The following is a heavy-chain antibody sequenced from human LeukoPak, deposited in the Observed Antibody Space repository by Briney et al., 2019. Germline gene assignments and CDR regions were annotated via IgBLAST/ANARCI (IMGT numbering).Heavy chain of an antibody. CDR3: ARSQVGAPFDY. Sequence: GGSLKLSCTVSGFTFSDSVIHWVRHAAGKGLEWVSVIYSGGSTYYADSVKGRFTISRHNSKNTLYLQMNSLRAEDTAVYYCARSQVGAPFDYWGQGTLVTVSS. J-gene: IGHJ4*02. CDR2: IYSGGST. D-gene: IGHD1-26*01. V-gene: IGHV3-53*04. CDR1: GFTFSDSV.